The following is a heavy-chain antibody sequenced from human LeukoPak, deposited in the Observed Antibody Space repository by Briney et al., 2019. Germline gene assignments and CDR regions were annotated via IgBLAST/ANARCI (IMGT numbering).Heavy chain of an antibody. D-gene: IGHD6-13*01. J-gene: IGHJ6*02. CDR2: IYYSGST. Sequence: SETLSLTCTVSGGSISSYYWSWIRQPPGKGLEWFAYIYYSGSTNYNPSLKSRVTISVDTSKNQFSLKLSSVTAADTAVYYCARAGIAGAYYYYGMDVWGQGTTVTVSS. CDR3: ARAGIAGAYYYYGMDV. V-gene: IGHV4-59*01. CDR1: GGSISSYY.